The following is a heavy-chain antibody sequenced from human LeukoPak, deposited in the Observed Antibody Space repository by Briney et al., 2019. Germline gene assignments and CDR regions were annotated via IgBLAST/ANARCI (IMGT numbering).Heavy chain of an antibody. Sequence: GGSLRLSCAASGFTFSSYAMSWVRQAPGKGLEWVSIISGSAGGTYYADSVKGRFTISRDNSKNTVYLQMNSLRAGDTALYFCAKGGGSGSYRGYNWFDSWGQGTLVTVS. V-gene: IGHV3-23*01. CDR3: AKGGGSGSYRGYNWFDS. CDR1: GFTFSSYA. CDR2: ISGSAGGT. D-gene: IGHD1-26*01. J-gene: IGHJ5*01.